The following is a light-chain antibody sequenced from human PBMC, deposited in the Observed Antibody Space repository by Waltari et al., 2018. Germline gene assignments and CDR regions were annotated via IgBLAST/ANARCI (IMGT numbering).Light chain of an antibody. CDR2: DDT. J-gene: IGLJ1*01. CDR1: GLSSQY. V-gene: IGLV3-25*03. Sequence: STELTQPPSVSVSPGQTARITCSADGLSSQYAFWYQQKPGQAPLLLIYDDTKRPLGIPGRFSGASSGTTVTLTSRGVLADDEADYYCQAVDSSHSYVFGPGTRVTV. CDR3: QAVDSSHSYV.